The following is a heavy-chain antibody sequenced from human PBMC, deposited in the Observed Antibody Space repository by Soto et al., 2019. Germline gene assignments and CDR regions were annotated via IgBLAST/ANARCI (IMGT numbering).Heavy chain of an antibody. CDR2: SRNKANSYTT. V-gene: IGHV3-72*01. D-gene: IGHD6-19*01. J-gene: IGHJ3*02. Sequence: LRLSCAASGFTFSDHYMDWVRQAPGKGLEWVARSRNKANSYTTEYAAPVKGRVTISRDDSKNSLYLQMNSLKTEDTAVYYCARGIAVAPGAFDIWGQGTMVTVSS. CDR3: ARGIAVAPGAFDI. CDR1: GFTFSDHY.